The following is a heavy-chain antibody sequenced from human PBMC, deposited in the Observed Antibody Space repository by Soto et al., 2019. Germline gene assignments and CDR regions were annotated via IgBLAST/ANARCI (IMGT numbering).Heavy chain of an antibody. CDR2: INHRGSL. CDR1: GGSMTTGDQY. D-gene: IGHD1-1*01. Sequence: SESLSLTCTVTGGSMTTGDQYWTWIRHRPGEGLEWFGYINHRGSLYYNPSLESRVSMSVDTSKNQFSLNLSSVTAADTAVYYCARELPQRQGRNMDVWGQGTTVTVSS. J-gene: IGHJ6*02. V-gene: IGHV4-31*03. CDR3: ARELPQRQGRNMDV.